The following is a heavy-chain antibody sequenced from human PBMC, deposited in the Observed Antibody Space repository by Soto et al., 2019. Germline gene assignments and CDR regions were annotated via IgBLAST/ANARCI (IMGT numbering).Heavy chain of an antibody. CDR3: ARDPRGVAVAGTSEYFQH. CDR2: IIPIFGTA. CDR1: GGTFSSYA. D-gene: IGHD6-19*01. Sequence: QVQLVQSGAEVKKPGSSVKVSCKASGGTFSSYAISWVRQAPGQGLEWMGGIIPIFGTANYAQKFQGRVTITADESTSTAYMELSSLRSEDTAVYYCARDPRGVAVAGTSEYFQHWGQGTLVTVSS. V-gene: IGHV1-69*01. J-gene: IGHJ1*01.